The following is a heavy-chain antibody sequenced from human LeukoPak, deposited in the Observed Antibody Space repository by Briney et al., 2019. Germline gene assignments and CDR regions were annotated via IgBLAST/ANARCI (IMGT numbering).Heavy chain of an antibody. CDR3: ARDREKWELLGGFDY. Sequence: HPGGSLRLPCAASGFTFSSYAMHWVRQAPGKGLEWVAVISYDGSNKYYADSVKGRFTISRDNSKNTLYLQMNSLRAEDTAVYYCARDREKWELLGGFDYWGQGTLVTVSS. J-gene: IGHJ4*02. CDR2: ISYDGSNK. D-gene: IGHD1-26*01. CDR1: GFTFSSYA. V-gene: IGHV3-30-3*01.